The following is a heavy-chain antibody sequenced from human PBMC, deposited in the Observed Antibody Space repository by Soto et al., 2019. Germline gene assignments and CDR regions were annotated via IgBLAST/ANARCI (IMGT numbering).Heavy chain of an antibody. CDR3: ARGKRPYYNGIKYYWTDDY. CDR2: IRESGASS. Sequence: EVQLLESGGGLVQPGGSLRLSCAASGFTFSDQPMSWLRQAPGKGLEWVSSIRESGASSYYADSVKGRFTTSRDNSRNTLYFQMNSLRAEDTAVYYCARGKRPYYNGIKYYWTDDYWGQGTLVTVSS. V-gene: IGHV3-23*01. CDR1: GFTFSDQP. D-gene: IGHD3-10*01. J-gene: IGHJ4*02.